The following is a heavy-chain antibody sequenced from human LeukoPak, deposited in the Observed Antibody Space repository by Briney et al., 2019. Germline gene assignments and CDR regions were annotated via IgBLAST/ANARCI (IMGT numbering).Heavy chain of an antibody. CDR1: GYTFTSYG. CDR2: ISAYNCNT. J-gene: IGHJ6*04. D-gene: IGHD2-2*01. Sequence: ASVKDSCKASGYTFTSYGISWVRQAPGQGLEWMGWISAYNCNTNYAQKLQGRVTMTTDTSTSTAYMELRSLRSDDTAVYYCARDGTRGYCSSTSCPYYYYGMDVWGKGTTVTVSS. CDR3: ARDGTRGYCSSTSCPYYYYGMDV. V-gene: IGHV1-18*04.